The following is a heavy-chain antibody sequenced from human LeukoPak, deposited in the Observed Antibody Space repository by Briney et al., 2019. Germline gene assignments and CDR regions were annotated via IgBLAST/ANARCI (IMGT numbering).Heavy chain of an antibody. CDR3: ARGLGYCTNGVCSPQDY. Sequence: PSETLSLTCAVYGGSFSGYYWSWIRQPPGKGLEWIGEINHSGSTNYNPSLKSRVTISVDTSKNQFSLKLSSVTAADTAVYYCARGLGYCTNGVCSPQDYWGQGTLVTVSS. CDR2: INHSGST. CDR1: GGSFSGYY. J-gene: IGHJ4*02. D-gene: IGHD2-8*01. V-gene: IGHV4-34*01.